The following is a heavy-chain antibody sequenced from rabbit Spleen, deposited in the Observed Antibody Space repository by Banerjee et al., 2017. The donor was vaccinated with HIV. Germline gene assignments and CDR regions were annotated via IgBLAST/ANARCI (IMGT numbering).Heavy chain of an antibody. CDR3: VRSGSITEYYFKL. CDR1: GFDISKYG. Sequence: EQLVESGGGLVQPGGSLKLSCTVSGFDISKYGVTWVRQAPGKGLEWIGYIDPIFGVSYYATWVNGRFTISKTSSTTVFLQMTSLTAADTATYFCVRSGSITEYYFKLWGPGTLVTVS. V-gene: IGHV1S21*01. CDR2: IDPIFGVS. J-gene: IGHJ4*01. D-gene: IGHD4-2*01.